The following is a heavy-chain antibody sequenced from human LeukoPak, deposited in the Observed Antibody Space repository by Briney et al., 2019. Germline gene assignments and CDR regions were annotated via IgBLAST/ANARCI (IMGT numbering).Heavy chain of an antibody. Sequence: PSQTLSLTCTVSGGSISSGGYYWSWIRQHPGKGLEWIGYIYYSGSTYYNPSLKSRVTISVDTSKNQFSLKLSSVTAADTAVYYCARTPGGSGYSDAPSVFDYWGQGTLVTVSS. J-gene: IGHJ4*02. V-gene: IGHV4-31*03. CDR3: ARTPGGSGYSDAPSVFDY. CDR1: GGSISSGGYY. CDR2: IYYSGST. D-gene: IGHD3-22*01.